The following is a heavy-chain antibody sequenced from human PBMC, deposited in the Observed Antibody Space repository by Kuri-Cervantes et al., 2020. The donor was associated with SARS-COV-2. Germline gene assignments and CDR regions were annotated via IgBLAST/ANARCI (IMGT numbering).Heavy chain of an antibody. CDR2: IWYDGINK. V-gene: IGHV3-33*08. Sequence: GGSLRLSCAASGFTVSSNYMSWVRQAPGKGLEWVALIWYDGINKYYADSVKGRFTISRDNSKNTLYLQMNSLRAEDTAVYYCARDVRYSGSYQCTSWGQGTVVTVSS. CDR1: GFTVSSNY. D-gene: IGHD1-26*01. CDR3: ARDVRYSGSYQCTS. J-gene: IGHJ5*02.